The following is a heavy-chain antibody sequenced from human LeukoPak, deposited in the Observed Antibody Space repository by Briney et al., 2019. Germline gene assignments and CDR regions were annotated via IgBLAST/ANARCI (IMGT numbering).Heavy chain of an antibody. CDR2: ISGSGGST. Sequence: PGGSLRLSCAASGFTFSSYAMSWVRQAPGKGLEWVSAISGSGGSTYYADSVKGRFTISRDNSKNTLYLQMNSLRAEDTAVYYCAKDRRIVVVPAARRYYMDVWGKGTTVTVSS. J-gene: IGHJ6*03. CDR3: AKDRRIVVVPAARRYYMDV. CDR1: GFTFSSYA. V-gene: IGHV3-23*01. D-gene: IGHD2-2*01.